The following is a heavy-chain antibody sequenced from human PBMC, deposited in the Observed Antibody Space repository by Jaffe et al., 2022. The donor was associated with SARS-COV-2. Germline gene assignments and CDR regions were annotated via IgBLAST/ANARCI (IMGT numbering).Heavy chain of an antibody. CDR1: GFTFSSYA. CDR3: AREDCSSTSCQLGY. Sequence: QVQLVESGGGVVQPGRSLRLSCAASGFTFSSYAMHWVRQAPGKGLEWVAVISYDGSNKYYADSVKGRFTISRDNSKNTLYLQMNSLRAEDTAVYYCAREDCSSTSCQLGYWGQGTLVTVSS. V-gene: IGHV3-30*04. J-gene: IGHJ4*02. CDR2: ISYDGSNK. D-gene: IGHD2-2*01.